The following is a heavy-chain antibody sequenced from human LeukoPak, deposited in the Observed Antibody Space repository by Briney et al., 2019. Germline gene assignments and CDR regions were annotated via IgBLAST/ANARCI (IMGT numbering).Heavy chain of an antibody. CDR2: ISAEGGGT. CDR1: GFTFSSYS. J-gene: IGHJ4*02. D-gene: IGHD6-19*01. V-gene: IGHV3-23*01. CDR3: AKAGRYTSGWYDY. Sequence: GGSLRLSCVASGFTFSSYSMNWVRQAPGKGLEWVSGISAEGGGTYYTDSVKGRFTISRDNSKNTLFLRMNSLRAEDTAVYYCAKAGRYTSGWYDYWGQGTRVTVSS.